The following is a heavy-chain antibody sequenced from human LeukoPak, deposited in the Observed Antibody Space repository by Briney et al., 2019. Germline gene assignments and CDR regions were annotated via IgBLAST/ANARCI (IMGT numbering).Heavy chain of an antibody. CDR2: IYSGGST. CDR1: GFIVSSNY. V-gene: IGHV3-66*01. CDR3: TRDPEALDY. J-gene: IGHJ4*02. Sequence: GGSLRLSCAASGFIVSSNYMSWVRQAPGKGLEWVSVIYSGGSTYYADSVRGRFASSRDNAKNAVYLQMNSLRDDGTAVYYCTRDPEALDYWGQGTLVTVSS.